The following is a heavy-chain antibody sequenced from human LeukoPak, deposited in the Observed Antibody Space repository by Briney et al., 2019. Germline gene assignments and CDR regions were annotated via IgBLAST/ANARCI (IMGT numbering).Heavy chain of an antibody. CDR3: AKAVPAAITPWFDP. Sequence: HPGGSLRLSCAASGFTFSNYAMSWVRQAPGKGLEWVSAISGSGGSTYYADSVKGRFTISRDNSKNTLYLQMNSLRAEDTAVYYCAKAVPAAITPWFDPWGQGTLVTVSS. V-gene: IGHV3-23*01. CDR1: GFTFSNYA. D-gene: IGHD2-2*02. J-gene: IGHJ5*02. CDR2: ISGSGGST.